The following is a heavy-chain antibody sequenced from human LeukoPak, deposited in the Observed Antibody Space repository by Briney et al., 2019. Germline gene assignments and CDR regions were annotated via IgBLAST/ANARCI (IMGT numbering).Heavy chain of an antibody. D-gene: IGHD3-22*01. CDR3: ARVSSSGYRHYFDY. CDR2: IYYSGST. V-gene: IGHV4-59*08. J-gene: IGHJ4*02. Sequence: SETLSLTCTVSGGSISSYYWSWIRQPPGKGLEWIGYIYYSGSTNYNPSLKSRVTISVDTSKNQFSLKLSSVTAADTAVYYCARVSSSGYRHYFDYWGQGTLVTVSS. CDR1: GGSISSYY.